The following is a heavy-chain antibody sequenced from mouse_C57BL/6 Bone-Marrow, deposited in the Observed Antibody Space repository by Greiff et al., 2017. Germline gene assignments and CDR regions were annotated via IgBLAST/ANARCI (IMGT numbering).Heavy chain of an antibody. CDR2: ISYDGSN. D-gene: IGHD1-1*01. Sequence: ESGPGLVKPSQSLSLTCSVTGYSITSGYYWNWIRQFPGNKLEWMGYISYDGSNNYNPSLKNRISITRDTSKNQFFLKLNSVTTEDTATYYCARHYGSSWFADWGKGTLVTVSA. V-gene: IGHV3-6*01. J-gene: IGHJ3*01. CDR1: GYSITSGYY. CDR3: ARHYGSSWFAD.